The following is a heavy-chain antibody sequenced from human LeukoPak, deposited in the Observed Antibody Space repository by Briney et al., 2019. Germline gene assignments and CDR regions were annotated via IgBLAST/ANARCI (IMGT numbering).Heavy chain of an antibody. J-gene: IGHJ4*02. D-gene: IGHD2-2*01. CDR2: INHSGST. CDR3: ARMTYVPVAIFDY. CDR1: GGSFSGYY. V-gene: IGHV4-34*01. Sequence: PSETLSLTCAVYGGSFSGYYWSWIRQPPGKGLEWIGEINHSGSTNYNPSLKSRVTISVDTSKNQFSLKLSSVTAADTAVYYCARMTYVPVAIFDYWGQGALVTVSS.